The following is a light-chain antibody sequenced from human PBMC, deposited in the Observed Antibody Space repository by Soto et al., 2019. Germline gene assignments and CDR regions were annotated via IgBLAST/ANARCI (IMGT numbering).Light chain of an antibody. J-gene: IGLJ3*02. V-gene: IGLV6-57*02. CDR2: EDN. CDR3: QSHDTTNVV. Sequence: NFMLTQPHSVSESPGKTVTISCTGSSGSIASNYVQWYQQRPGSAPTTVIYEDNTRPSGVPDRFSGSVDTSSNSASLIISGLKTEDEADYYCQSHDTTNVVFGRGTKVTVL. CDR1: SGSIASNY.